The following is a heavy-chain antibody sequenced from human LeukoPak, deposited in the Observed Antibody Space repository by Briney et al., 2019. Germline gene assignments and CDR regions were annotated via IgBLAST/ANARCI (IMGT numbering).Heavy chain of an antibody. Sequence: GGSLRLSCAASGFTFSSNWMSRGGRAPGKGLGGGATIKQDGSEKDYVHSVKGRFTISRDNAKNSLYLQMNSLRAEDTAVYYCARMSYDFWSGYSYPYYYYGMDVWGQGTTVTVSS. V-gene: IGHV3-7*01. CDR1: GFTFSSNW. D-gene: IGHD3-3*01. J-gene: IGHJ6*02. CDR2: IKQDGSEK. CDR3: ARMSYDFWSGYSYPYYYYGMDV.